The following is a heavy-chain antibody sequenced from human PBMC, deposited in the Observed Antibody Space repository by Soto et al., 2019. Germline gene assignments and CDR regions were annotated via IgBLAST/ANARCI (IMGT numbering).Heavy chain of an antibody. Sequence: SVKVSCKASGGTFSSYAISWVRQAPGQGLEWMGGIIPIFGTANYAQKFQGRVTITADESTSTAYMELSSLRSEDTAGYYCARDPGFCGGDCYFDYWGQGTLVTVSS. J-gene: IGHJ4*02. V-gene: IGHV1-69*13. CDR3: ARDPGFCGGDCYFDY. CDR1: GGTFSSYA. CDR2: IIPIFGTA. D-gene: IGHD2-21*02.